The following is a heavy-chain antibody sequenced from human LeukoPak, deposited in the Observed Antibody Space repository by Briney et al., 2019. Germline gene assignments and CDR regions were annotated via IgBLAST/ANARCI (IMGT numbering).Heavy chain of an antibody. CDR2: FYYSGST. CDR1: GGSISSSSYY. CDR3: AREGFSPVGFDY. V-gene: IGHV4-39*07. D-gene: IGHD3-16*01. J-gene: IGHJ4*02. Sequence: PSETLSLTCTVSGGSISSSSYYWGWIRQPPGKGLEWIGSFYYSGSTYYNPSLKSRVTISVDTSKNQFSLQLNSVTAADTAVYYCAREGFSPVGFDYWGQGTLVTVSS.